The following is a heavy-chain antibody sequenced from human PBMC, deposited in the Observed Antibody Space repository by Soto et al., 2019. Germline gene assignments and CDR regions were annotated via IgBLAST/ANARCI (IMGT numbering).Heavy chain of an antibody. Sequence: QVHLVQSGAEVKKPGASVRVFCKASGYTFSNYGISWVRQAPGQGLEWRGWISAYSGKTNYAQSLQARVTMTTDTSTNTAHMELRSLPSDETAVYYCARTGELRLDSWGQGTLVTVSS. CDR1: GYTFSNYG. V-gene: IGHV1-18*01. D-gene: IGHD1-7*01. CDR2: ISAYSGKT. J-gene: IGHJ4*02. CDR3: ARTGELRLDS.